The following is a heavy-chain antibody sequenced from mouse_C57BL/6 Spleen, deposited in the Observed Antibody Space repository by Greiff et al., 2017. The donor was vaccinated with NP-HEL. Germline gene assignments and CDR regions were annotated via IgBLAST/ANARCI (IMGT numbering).Heavy chain of an antibody. CDR1: GFSLTSSG. J-gene: IGHJ4*01. V-gene: IGHV2-3*01. D-gene: IGHD1-1*01. Sequence: QVPLKESGPGLVAPSQSLSITCTVSGFSLTSSGVSWVRQPPGQGLEWLGVLWGDGSTNYHSALISRLSISKDNSKSQVFLKLNSLQTDDTATYYCAKQGYYGSSYGDAMDYWGQGTSVTVSS. CDR3: AKQGYYGSSYGDAMDY. CDR2: LWGDGST.